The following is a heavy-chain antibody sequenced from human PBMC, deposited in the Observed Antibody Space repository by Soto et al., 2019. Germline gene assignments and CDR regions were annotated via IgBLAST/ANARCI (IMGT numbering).Heavy chain of an antibody. CDR1: GNSISSNNYY. CDR3: ARHKILERVFDY. CDR2: IYYRGSS. Sequence: PSETLFLPCTVSGNSISSNNYYWGWIRQPPGKGLEWIVNIYYRGSSYYIPSLQSRVIMSVDTSKNQFSLKLRSVSAADTAVYYCARHKILERVFDYWGQGTQVTVSS. D-gene: IGHD3-3*01. V-gene: IGHV4-39*01. J-gene: IGHJ4*02.